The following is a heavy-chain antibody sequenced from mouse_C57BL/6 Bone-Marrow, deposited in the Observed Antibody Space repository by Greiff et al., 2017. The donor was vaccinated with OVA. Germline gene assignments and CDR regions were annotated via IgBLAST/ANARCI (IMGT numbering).Heavy chain of an antibody. Sequence: QVQLQQSGAELVRPGASVKLSCTASGFNIKDDYMHWVKQRPGQGLEWIGEIDPSDSYTNYNQKFKGKSTLTVDKSSSTAYMQLSSLTSEDSAVYYCARSRDPYAMDYWGQGTSVTVSS. CDR2: IDPSDSYT. CDR3: ARSRDPYAMDY. J-gene: IGHJ4*01. CDR1: GFNIKDDY. V-gene: IGHV1-69*01.